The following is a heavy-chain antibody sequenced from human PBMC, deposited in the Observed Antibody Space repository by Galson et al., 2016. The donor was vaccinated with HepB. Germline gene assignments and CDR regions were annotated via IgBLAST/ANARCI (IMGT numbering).Heavy chain of an antibody. Sequence: CKASGGTFSSYAISWVRQAPGQGLEWMGVIINLYGTANYALKFQGRVTITADESTSTAHMEVSSLRYEDTAVYYCARVRDGYNTHFYYGMDVWGQGTSVTVS. D-gene: IGHD5-24*01. J-gene: IGHJ6*02. CDR1: GGTFSSYA. CDR3: ARVRDGYNTHFYYGMDV. CDR2: IINLYGTA. V-gene: IGHV1-69*01.